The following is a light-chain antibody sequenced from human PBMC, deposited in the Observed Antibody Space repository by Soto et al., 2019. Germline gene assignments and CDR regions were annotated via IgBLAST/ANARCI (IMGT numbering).Light chain of an antibody. CDR3: AAWDDDLSGVV. Sequence: QSVLTQPPSASGTPGQKVTISCSGSTSNIGGNAVNWYQQFPGTAPKALIYNNNERPSGVPDRFSGSQSGTSASLAISGLRSEDEGDYYCAAWDDDLSGVVFGGGTQLTVL. CDR1: TSNIGGNA. CDR2: NNN. V-gene: IGLV1-44*01. J-gene: IGLJ2*01.